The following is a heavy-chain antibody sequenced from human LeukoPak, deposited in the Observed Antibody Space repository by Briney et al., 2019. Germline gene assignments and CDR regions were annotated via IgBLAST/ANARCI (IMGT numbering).Heavy chain of an antibody. D-gene: IGHD6-19*01. J-gene: IGHJ4*02. CDR2: IYYSGST. CDR3: ARSSGWPYFDY. CDR1: GDSISSGAYY. Sequence: SETLSLTCTVSGDSISSGAYYWSWIRQHPGKGLEWIGHIYYSGSTYYNPSLKSRVTISVDTSTSQFSLKLNSVTAADTAVYYCARSSGWPYFDYWGQGTLVTVSS. V-gene: IGHV4-31*03.